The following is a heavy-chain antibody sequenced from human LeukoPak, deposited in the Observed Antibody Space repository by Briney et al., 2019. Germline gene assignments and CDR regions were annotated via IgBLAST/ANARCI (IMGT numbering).Heavy chain of an antibody. CDR3: ARGRVDTAMVIAY. D-gene: IGHD5-18*01. V-gene: IGHV3-74*01. CDR1: GFTFSSYW. CDR2: INSDGSST. Sequence: PGGSLRLSCAASGFTFSSYWMHWVRHAPGKGLVWVSRINSDGSSTSYADSVKGRFTISRDNAKNTLYLQMNSLRAEDAAVYYCARGRVDTAMVIAYWGQGTLVTVSS. J-gene: IGHJ4*02.